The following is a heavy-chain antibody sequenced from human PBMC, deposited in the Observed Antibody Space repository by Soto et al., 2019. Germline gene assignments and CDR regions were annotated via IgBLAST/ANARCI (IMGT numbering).Heavy chain of an antibody. Sequence: VASVKVSCKASGYTFTSYGISWVRQAPGQGLEWMGWISAYNGNTNYAQKLQGRVTMTTDTSTSTAYMELRSLRSDDTAVYYCAREGYYYDSSGYRPVYYFDYWGQGTLVTVSS. CDR3: AREGYYYDSSGYRPVYYFDY. V-gene: IGHV1-18*04. CDR1: GYTFTSYG. CDR2: ISAYNGNT. D-gene: IGHD3-22*01. J-gene: IGHJ4*02.